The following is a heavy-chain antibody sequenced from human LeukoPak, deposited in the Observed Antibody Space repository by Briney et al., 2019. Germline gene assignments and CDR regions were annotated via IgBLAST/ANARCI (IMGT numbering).Heavy chain of an antibody. Sequence: GESLKISCRGSGYTFSNYCIAWVRRMPGKGREWMGIIYPGDSDTRYSPSFEGQVTFSSDKSTSTAFLQWSSLKASDTAMYYCARHAYDSDTWGQGTLVTVSS. V-gene: IGHV5-51*01. CDR2: IYPGDSDT. D-gene: IGHD3-22*01. CDR1: GYTFSNYC. CDR3: ARHAYDSDT. J-gene: IGHJ5*02.